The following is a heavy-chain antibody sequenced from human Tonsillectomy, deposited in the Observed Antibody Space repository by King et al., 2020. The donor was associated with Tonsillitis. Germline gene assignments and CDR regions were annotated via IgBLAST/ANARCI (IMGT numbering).Heavy chain of an antibody. J-gene: IGHJ4*02. D-gene: IGHD3-10*02. CDR3: CSLPTPRGLYYLDS. V-gene: IGHV1-24*01. Sequence: QLVQSGAEMKKPGASVKVSCKVSGNSLTFLSVHWVRLSPGKGLEWMGGFDPEKGEPIYPQKFQGRVTMTEDTSTETAYMELSSLRSEDTAVYYCCSLPTPRGLYYLDSWGQGTLVTVSS. CDR2: FDPEKGEP. CDR1: GNSLTFLS.